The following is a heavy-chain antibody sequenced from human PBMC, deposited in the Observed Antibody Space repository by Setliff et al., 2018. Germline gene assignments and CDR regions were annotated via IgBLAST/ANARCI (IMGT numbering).Heavy chain of an antibody. Sequence: PGESLKISCKGSGYRFSSHWIGWVRQMPGKGLEWMGIIYPGDSDTRYSPSFQGQVTISADESISTAYLQWSSLKASDTAMYYCASSSGSSTNDAFDIWGQGTTVTVSS. J-gene: IGHJ3*02. D-gene: IGHD1-26*01. CDR3: ASSSGSSTNDAFDI. CDR1: GYRFSSHW. CDR2: IYPGDSDT. V-gene: IGHV5-51*01.